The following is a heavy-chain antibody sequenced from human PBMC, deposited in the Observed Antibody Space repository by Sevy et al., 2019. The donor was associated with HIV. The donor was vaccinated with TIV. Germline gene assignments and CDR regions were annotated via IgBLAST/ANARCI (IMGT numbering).Heavy chain of an antibody. CDR1: GDSVSGSS. V-gene: IGHV4-59*08. J-gene: IGHJ4*01. CDR2: IFESGKT. Sequence: SETLSLFCSVSGDSVSGSSWSWIRQPPGKGLEWIGNIFESGKTNYYPSLKTRATISVDTSKNQFSLQLASVAAADTAVYYCARLNFWTGYYPAMYYFDTWGRGTLVTVSS. D-gene: IGHD3-3*01. CDR3: ARLNFWTGYYPAMYYFDT.